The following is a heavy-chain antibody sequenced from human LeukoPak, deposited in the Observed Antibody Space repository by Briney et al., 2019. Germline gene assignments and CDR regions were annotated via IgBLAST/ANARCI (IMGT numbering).Heavy chain of an antibody. CDR2: IRYDGSNK. CDR3: ARDDSSGYYLLGAFDI. CDR1: GFTFSSYG. Sequence: GGSLRLSCAASGFTFSSYGMHWVRQAPGKGLEWVAFIRYDGSNKYYPDSVKGRSTISRDNSKNTLYLQMNSLRADDTAVYYCARDDSSGYYLLGAFDIWGQGTMVTVSS. D-gene: IGHD3-22*01. J-gene: IGHJ3*02. V-gene: IGHV3-30*02.